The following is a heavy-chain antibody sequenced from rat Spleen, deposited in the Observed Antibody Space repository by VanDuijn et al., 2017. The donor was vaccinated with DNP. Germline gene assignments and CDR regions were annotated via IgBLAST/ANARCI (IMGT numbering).Heavy chain of an antibody. D-gene: IGHD1-12*01. Sequence: EAQLVESGGGLVRPGRSMKLSCAASGFTFSDYYMAWVRQAPAKGLEWVASITNTGGSTYYPDSVKGRFTISRDNAESSLYLQMDSLRSEDKATYYCTRHRTIMPYYYAMDAWGQGASVTVSS. CDR2: ITNTGGST. CDR1: GFTFSDYY. J-gene: IGHJ4*01. CDR3: TRHRTIMPYYYAMDA. V-gene: IGHV5-20*01.